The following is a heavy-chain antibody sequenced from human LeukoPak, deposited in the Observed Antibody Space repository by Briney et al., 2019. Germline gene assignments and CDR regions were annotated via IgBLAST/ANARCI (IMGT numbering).Heavy chain of an antibody. CDR2: TYYRSKWYN. V-gene: IGHV6-1*01. CDR1: GDSVSSNSAA. D-gene: IGHD2-21*02. Sequence: SQTLSLTCAISGDSVSSNSAAWNWIRQSPSRGLEWLRRTYYRSKWYNDYAVSVKSRITINPDTSKNQFSLQLNSVTPEDTAVYYCASLPTASDAFDIWGQGTMVTVSS. J-gene: IGHJ3*02. CDR3: ASLPTASDAFDI.